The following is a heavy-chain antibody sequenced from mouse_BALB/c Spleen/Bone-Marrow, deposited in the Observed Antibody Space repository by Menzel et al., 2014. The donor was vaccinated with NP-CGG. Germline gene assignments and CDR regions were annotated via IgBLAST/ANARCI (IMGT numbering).Heavy chain of an antibody. CDR2: IDPENGDT. Sequence: EVKLVESGAELVRSGASVKLSCTASGFNIXDYYMHWVKQRPEQGLEWIGWIDPENGDTEYAPKFQGKATMTADTSSNTAYLQLSSLTSEDTAVYYCNGNYYAMDYWGQGTSVTVSS. D-gene: IGHD2-1*01. V-gene: IGHV14-4*02. CDR1: GFNIXDYY. CDR3: NGNYYAMDY. J-gene: IGHJ4*01.